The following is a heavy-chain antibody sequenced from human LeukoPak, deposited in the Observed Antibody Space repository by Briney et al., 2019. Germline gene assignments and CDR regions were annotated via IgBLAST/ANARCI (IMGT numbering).Heavy chain of an antibody. Sequence: ASVKVSCMASGYTFIGYYIHWVRQAPGQGLEWMGWINPNSGGTNYAQDFQGRVTMTRDTSISTAYMELSRLRSDDTAIYYCARVITNDNYYYYYMDVWGKGTTVTVSS. CDR3: ARVITNDNYYYYYMDV. J-gene: IGHJ6*03. CDR1: GYTFIGYY. V-gene: IGHV1-2*02. CDR2: INPNSGGT.